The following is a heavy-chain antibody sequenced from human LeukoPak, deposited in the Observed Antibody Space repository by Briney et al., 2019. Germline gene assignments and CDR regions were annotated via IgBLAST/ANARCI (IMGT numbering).Heavy chain of an antibody. CDR3: ARLVLLWFGESTPRVDP. CDR1: GGSISSSSYY. D-gene: IGHD3-10*01. J-gene: IGHJ5*02. CDR2: IYYSGST. V-gene: IGHV4-39*07. Sequence: PSETLSLTCTVSGGSISSSSYYWGWIRQPPGKGLEWIGSIYYSGSTYYNPSLKSRVTISVGTSKNQFSLKLSSVTAADTAVYYCARLVLLWFGESTPRVDPWGQGTLVTVSS.